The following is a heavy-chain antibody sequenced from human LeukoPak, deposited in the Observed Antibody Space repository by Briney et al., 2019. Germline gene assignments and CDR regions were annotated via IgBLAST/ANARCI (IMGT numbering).Heavy chain of an antibody. J-gene: IGHJ6*03. CDR2: IKQDGSEK. CDR1: GFTFSSYW. CDR3: ARREVGRDFWSGYYTSSYYYMDV. D-gene: IGHD3-3*01. Sequence: GGSLRLSCAASGFTFSSYWMTWVRQAPGKGLEWVANIKQDGSEKDYVDSVKGRFTISRDNAKNSLYLQMNSLRAEDTAVYYCARREVGRDFWSGYYTSSYYYMDVWGKGTTVTVSS. V-gene: IGHV3-7*01.